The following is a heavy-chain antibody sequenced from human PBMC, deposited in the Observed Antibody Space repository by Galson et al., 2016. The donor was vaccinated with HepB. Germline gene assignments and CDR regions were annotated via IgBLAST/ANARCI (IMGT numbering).Heavy chain of an antibody. CDR1: GYTFSSRY. CDR3: ARAGDHGGENLYY. CDR2: INPSGGGT. V-gene: IGHV1-46*01. D-gene: IGHD3-10*01. Sequence: SVKVSCKASGYTFSSRYMYWVRQAPGQGLEWMGVINPSGGGTSYAERFQGRVTMTIDTSTSTVYMEVSSLRSEDTAIYYCARAGDHGGENLYYWGQGTLVTVSS. J-gene: IGHJ4*02.